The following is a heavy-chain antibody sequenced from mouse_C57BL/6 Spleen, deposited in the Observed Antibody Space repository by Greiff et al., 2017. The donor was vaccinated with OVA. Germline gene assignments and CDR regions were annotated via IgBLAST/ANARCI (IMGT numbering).Heavy chain of an antibody. V-gene: IGHV3-6*01. Sequence: ESGPGLVKPSQSLSLTCSVTGYSITSGYYWNWLRQFPGNKLEWMGYISYDGSNNYNPSLKNRISITRDTSKNQFFLKLNSVTTEDTATYYCAIYYGSSNWYFDVWGTGTTVTVSS. CDR2: ISYDGSN. J-gene: IGHJ1*03. D-gene: IGHD1-1*01. CDR1: GYSITSGYY. CDR3: AIYYGSSNWYFDV.